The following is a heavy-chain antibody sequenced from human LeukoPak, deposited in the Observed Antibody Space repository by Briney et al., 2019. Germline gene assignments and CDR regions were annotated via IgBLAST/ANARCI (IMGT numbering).Heavy chain of an antibody. Sequence: ASVKVSCKASGGTFSSYAISWVRQAPGQGLEWMGWINPNSGGTNYAQKFQGRVTMTRDTSISTAYMELSRLRSDDTAVYYCARAMVKYCSGGSCYTASDYWGQGTLVTVSS. CDR2: INPNSGGT. D-gene: IGHD2-15*01. V-gene: IGHV1-2*02. CDR3: ARAMVKYCSGGSCYTASDY. J-gene: IGHJ4*02. CDR1: GGTFSSYA.